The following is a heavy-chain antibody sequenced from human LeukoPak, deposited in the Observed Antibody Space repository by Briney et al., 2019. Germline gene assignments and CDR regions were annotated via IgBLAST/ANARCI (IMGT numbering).Heavy chain of an antibody. CDR1: GFTFSSYW. J-gene: IGHJ5*02. CDR2: INSDGSST. CDR3: ARGIVVGRNWFDP. Sequence: QTGGSLRLSCAASGFTFSSYWMHWVRHAPGKGLVWVSRINSDGSSTSYADSVKGRFTISRDNAKNTLYLQMNSLRAEDTAVYYCARGIVVGRNWFDPWGQGTLVTVSS. D-gene: IGHD2-2*01. V-gene: IGHV3-74*01.